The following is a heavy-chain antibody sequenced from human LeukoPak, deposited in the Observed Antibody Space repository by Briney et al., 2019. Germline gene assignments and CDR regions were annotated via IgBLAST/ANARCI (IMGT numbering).Heavy chain of an antibody. CDR1: GFTFNSYS. J-gene: IGHJ5*02. Sequence: GGSLRLSCAASGFTFNSYSMNWVRQAPGKGLEWVSSISSSSSYIYYADSVKGRFTISRDNAKNSLYLQMNSLRAEDTAVYYCARSYCSSTTCGFDPWGQGTLVTVSS. CDR3: ARSYCSSTTCGFDP. CDR2: ISSSSSYI. V-gene: IGHV3-21*01. D-gene: IGHD2-2*01.